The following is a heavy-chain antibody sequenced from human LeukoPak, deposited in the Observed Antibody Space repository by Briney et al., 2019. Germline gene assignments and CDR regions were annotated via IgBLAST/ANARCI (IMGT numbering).Heavy chain of an antibody. CDR2: ISYDGSNK. D-gene: IGHD6-19*01. CDR3: ARDIGQWLVKGGFDY. V-gene: IGHV3-30-3*01. CDR1: GFTFSSYA. Sequence: GGSLRLSCAASGFTFSSYAMHWVRQAPGKGLEWVAVISYDGSNKYYADSVKGRFTISRDNSKNTLYLQMNSLRAEDTAVYYCARDIGQWLVKGGFDYWGQGTLVTVSS. J-gene: IGHJ4*02.